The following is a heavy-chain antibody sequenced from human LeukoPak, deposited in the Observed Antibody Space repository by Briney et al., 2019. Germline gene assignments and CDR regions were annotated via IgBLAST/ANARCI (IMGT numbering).Heavy chain of an antibody. J-gene: IGHJ4*02. V-gene: IGHV3-74*01. Sequence: GGSRRLSCAASGFPFNSFWMHWVRQAPGKGLVWVSDMNEYSTTIRYAASVNGRFTISRDNAKSILYLQMNNLRAEDTAMYFCARGGVNPVDHWGQGTLVTVSS. CDR1: GFPFNSFW. CDR2: MNEYSTTI. CDR3: ARGGVNPVDH. D-gene: IGHD1-14*01.